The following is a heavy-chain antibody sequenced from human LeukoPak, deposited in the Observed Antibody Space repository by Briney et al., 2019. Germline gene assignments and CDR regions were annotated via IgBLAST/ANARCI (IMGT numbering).Heavy chain of an antibody. CDR3: AREGLAVAGLFDY. V-gene: IGHV1-69*13. J-gene: IGHJ4*02. CDR1: GGTFSSYA. CDR2: IIPIFGTA. D-gene: IGHD6-19*01. Sequence: SVKVSCKTSGGTFSSYAISWVRQAPGQGLEWMGGIIPIFGTANYAQKFQGRVTITADESTSTAYMELSSLRSEDTAVYYCAREGLAVAGLFDYWGQGTLVTVSS.